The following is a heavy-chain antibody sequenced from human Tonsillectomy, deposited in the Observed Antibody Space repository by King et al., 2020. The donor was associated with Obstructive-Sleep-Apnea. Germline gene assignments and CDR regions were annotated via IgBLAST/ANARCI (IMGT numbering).Heavy chain of an antibody. CDR1: GGSISSSNW. J-gene: IGHJ4*02. CDR2: VYHSGST. Sequence: VQLQESGPGLVKPSGTLSITCAGSGGSISSSNWWRWVRQPPGKGLEWIGEVYHSGSTNYNPSLKSRVTISVDKSKNHFSLRLSSVTAADTAVYYCARMPLIEMAAFLWGQGTLVTVSS. D-gene: IGHD5-24*01. V-gene: IGHV4-4*02. CDR3: ARMPLIEMAAFL.